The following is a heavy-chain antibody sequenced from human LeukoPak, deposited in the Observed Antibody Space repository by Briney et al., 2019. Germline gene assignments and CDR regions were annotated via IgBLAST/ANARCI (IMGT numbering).Heavy chain of an antibody. Sequence: GGSLRLSCAASGFTFSSYAMSWVRQAPGKGLEWVSAISGSGGSTYYADSVKGQFTISRDNSKNTLYLQMNSQRAEDTAVYYCAKVARGSSWPLGYWGQGTLVTVSS. CDR1: GFTFSSYA. J-gene: IGHJ4*02. V-gene: IGHV3-23*01. D-gene: IGHD6-13*01. CDR2: ISGSGGST. CDR3: AKVARGSSWPLGY.